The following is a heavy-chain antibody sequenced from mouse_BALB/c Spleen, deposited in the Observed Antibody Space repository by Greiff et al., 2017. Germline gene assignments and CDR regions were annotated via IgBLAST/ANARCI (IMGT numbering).Heavy chain of an antibody. V-gene: IGHV5-17*02. CDR3: ARITTVVRAMDY. J-gene: IGHJ4*01. D-gene: IGHD1-1*01. Sequence: EVKVVESGGGLVQPGGSRKLSCAASGFTFSSFGMHWVRQAPEKGLEWVAYISSGSSTIYYADTVKGRFTISRDNPKNTLFLQMTSLRSEDTAMYYCARITTVVRAMDYWGQGTSVTVSS. CDR2: ISSGSSTI. CDR1: GFTFSSFG.